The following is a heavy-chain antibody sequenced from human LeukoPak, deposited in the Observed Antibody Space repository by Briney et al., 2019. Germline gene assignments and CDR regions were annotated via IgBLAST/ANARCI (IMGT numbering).Heavy chain of an antibody. V-gene: IGHV3-7*04. CDR3: ARATVTTAYDAFDI. D-gene: IGHD4-17*01. J-gene: IGHJ3*02. Sequence: SVKGRFTISRDNAKNSLYLQMNSLRAEDTAVYYCARATVTTAYDAFDIWGQGTMVTVSS.